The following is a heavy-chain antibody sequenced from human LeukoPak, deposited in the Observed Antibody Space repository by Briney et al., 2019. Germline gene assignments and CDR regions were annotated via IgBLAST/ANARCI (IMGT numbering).Heavy chain of an antibody. CDR2: LSSTGNT. CDR1: GFTFSTYS. CDR3: ARWRPIDAFDI. D-gene: IGHD3-3*01. Sequence: GGSLRLSCAASGFTFSTYSMNWVRQAPGKGLEWVSLLSSTGNTSYADSVKGRFTISRHNSKNTLYLQVNSLRPEDTAMYYCARWRPIDAFDIWGQGTMVIVSS. J-gene: IGHJ3*02. V-gene: IGHV3-53*04.